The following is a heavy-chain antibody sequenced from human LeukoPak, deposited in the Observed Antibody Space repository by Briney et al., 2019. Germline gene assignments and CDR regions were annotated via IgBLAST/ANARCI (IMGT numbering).Heavy chain of an antibody. J-gene: IGHJ3*02. V-gene: IGHV3-7*01. CDR3: ARVQYYYDSSGYYQDAFDI. D-gene: IGHD3-22*01. CDR2: IKQDGSEK. Sequence: GGSLRLSCTASGFTFSSYGMHWVRQAPGKGLEWVANIKQDGSEKYYVDSVKGRFTISRDNAKNSLYLQMNSLRAEDTAVYYCARVQYYYDSSGYYQDAFDIWGQGTMVTVSS. CDR1: GFTFSSYG.